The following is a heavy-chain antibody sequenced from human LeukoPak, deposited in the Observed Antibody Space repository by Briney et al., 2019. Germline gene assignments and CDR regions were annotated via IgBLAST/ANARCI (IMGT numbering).Heavy chain of an antibody. Sequence: GGSLRLSCTASGFTLGSPAMHWVRQIPGQGLEWVAAVSSGFHAFFADSVQGRFTVSREDARNSLYVQMNSLRAGDTAAYYCIREARGYHYTYFDYWGQGTLVTVSS. CDR1: GFTLGSPA. J-gene: IGHJ4*02. V-gene: IGHV3-13*01. CDR3: IREARGYHYTYFDY. CDR2: VSSGFHA. D-gene: IGHD5-18*01.